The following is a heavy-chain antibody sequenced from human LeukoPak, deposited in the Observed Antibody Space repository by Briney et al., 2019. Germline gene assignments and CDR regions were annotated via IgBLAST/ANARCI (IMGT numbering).Heavy chain of an antibody. Sequence: GASVKVSCKASGYTFTGYYMHWVRQAPGQGLEWMGWINPSSGGTNYAQKFQGRVTMTRDTSISTAYMELSRLRSDDTAVYYCARDLGEGELGSFDYWGQGTLVTVSS. J-gene: IGHJ4*02. CDR1: GYTFTGYY. V-gene: IGHV1-2*02. CDR3: ARDLGEGELGSFDY. CDR2: INPSSGGT. D-gene: IGHD3-10*01.